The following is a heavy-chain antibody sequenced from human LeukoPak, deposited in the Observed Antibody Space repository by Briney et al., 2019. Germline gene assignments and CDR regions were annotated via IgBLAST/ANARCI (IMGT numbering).Heavy chain of an antibody. CDR3: ARARAFSSGGCFDY. V-gene: IGHV3-48*03. Sequence: GGSLRLPCAASGFTFSSYEMNWVRQAPGKGLEWVSYINSVGSTIYYADSVKGRFTISRDNAKNSLYLQMNSLRAEDTTVYYCARARAFSSGGCFDYWGQGTLVTVSS. J-gene: IGHJ4*02. CDR2: INSVGSTI. CDR1: GFTFSSYE. D-gene: IGHD6-19*01.